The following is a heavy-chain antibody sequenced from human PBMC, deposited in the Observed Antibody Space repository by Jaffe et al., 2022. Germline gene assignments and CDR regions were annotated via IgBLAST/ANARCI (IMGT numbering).Heavy chain of an antibody. CDR2: INTNTGNP. D-gene: IGHD3-10*01. V-gene: IGHV7-4-1*02. Sequence: QVQLVQSGSELKKPGASVKVSCKASGYTFTSYAMNWVRQAPGQGLEWMGWINTNTGNPTYAQGFTGRFVFSLDTSVSTAYLQISSLKAEDTAVYYCARGYYGSGSYYIGLGDADFDYWGQGTLVTVSS. CDR3: ARGYYGSGSYYIGLGDADFDY. CDR1: GYTFTSYA. J-gene: IGHJ4*02.